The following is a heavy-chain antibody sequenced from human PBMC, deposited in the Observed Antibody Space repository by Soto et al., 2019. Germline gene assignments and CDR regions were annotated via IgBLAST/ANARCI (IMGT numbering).Heavy chain of an antibody. CDR1: SGSISSSNW. CDR2: IYHSGST. J-gene: IGHJ3*02. Sequence: SETLSLTCAVSSGSISSSNWWSWVRQPPGKGLEWIGEIYHSGSTNYNPSLKSRVTISVDKSKNQFSLKLSSVTAADTAVYYCARFGYSSPDAFDIWGQGTMVTVSS. CDR3: ARFGYSSPDAFDI. D-gene: IGHD6-13*01. V-gene: IGHV4-4*02.